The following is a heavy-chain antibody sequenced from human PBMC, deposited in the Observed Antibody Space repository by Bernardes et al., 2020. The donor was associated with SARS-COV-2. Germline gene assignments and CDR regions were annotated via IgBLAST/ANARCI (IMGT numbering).Heavy chain of an antibody. Sequence: GGSLRLSCSASGFTVSSNYMSWVRQAPGKGLEWVSVIYSGGSTYYADSGKGRFTISRDNSKNTLYLQMNSLRAEDTAVYYCARESYYGSFSMDVWGQGTTVTVSS. CDR2: IYSGGST. CDR1: GFTVSSNY. V-gene: IGHV3-66*01. J-gene: IGHJ6*02. CDR3: ARESYYGSFSMDV. D-gene: IGHD3-10*01.